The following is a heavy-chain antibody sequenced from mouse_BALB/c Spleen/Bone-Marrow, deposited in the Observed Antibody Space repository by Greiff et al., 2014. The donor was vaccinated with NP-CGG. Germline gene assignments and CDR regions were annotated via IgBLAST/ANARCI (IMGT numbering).Heavy chain of an antibody. CDR2: IWGAGIT. Sequence: QVQLQQSGPGLVSPSQSLSITCTVSGFSLTDYGVSWIRQPPGKGPEWLGVIWGAGITYYNSALKSRLSISKDNSKSQVFLKMTSLQTDDTAMYYCAKLTWDEGDYWGQGTTLTVSS. J-gene: IGHJ2*01. D-gene: IGHD4-1*01. CDR3: AKLTWDEGDY. CDR1: GFSLTDYG. V-gene: IGHV2-6-5*01.